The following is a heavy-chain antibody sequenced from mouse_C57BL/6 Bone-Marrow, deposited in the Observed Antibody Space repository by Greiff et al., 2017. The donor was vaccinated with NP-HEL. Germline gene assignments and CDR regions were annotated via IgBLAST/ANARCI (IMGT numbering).Heavy chain of an antibody. CDR1: GFTFNTYA. V-gene: IGHV10-3*01. D-gene: IGHD2-2*01. CDR3: VRDAGVGSTPYYFDY. J-gene: IGHJ2*01. CDR2: IRSKSSNYAT. Sequence: EVQLVESGGGLVQPKGSLKLSCAASGFTFNTYAMHWVRQAPGKGLEWVARIRSKSSNYATYYADSVKDRFTISRDDSQSMLYLQMNNLKTEDTAMYYCVRDAGVGSTPYYFDYWGQGTTLTVSS.